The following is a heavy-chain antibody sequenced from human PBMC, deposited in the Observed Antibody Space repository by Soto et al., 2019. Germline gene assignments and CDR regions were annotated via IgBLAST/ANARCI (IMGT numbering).Heavy chain of an antibody. CDR2: IHPGDSDT. V-gene: IGHV5-51*07. CDR3: ARLLAYSGSYLDYGMDV. Sequence: GESLKISCKGSGYSFTSYWIGWVHQMPGKGLEWMGIIHPGDSDTRYSPSFQGQVTISADNSISTAFLQWSSLKASDTAIYYCARLLAYSGSYLDYGMDVWGQGTTVTVSS. D-gene: IGHD1-26*01. CDR1: GYSFTSYW. J-gene: IGHJ6*02.